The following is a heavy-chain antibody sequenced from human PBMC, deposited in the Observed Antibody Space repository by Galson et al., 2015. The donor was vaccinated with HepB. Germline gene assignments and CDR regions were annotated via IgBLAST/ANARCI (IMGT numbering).Heavy chain of an antibody. CDR1: GFTFSSYS. D-gene: IGHD6-19*01. V-gene: IGHV3-48*04. CDR2: ISSSSTTI. J-gene: IGHJ4*02. CDR3: AKDEAVAGGDYFDY. Sequence: LRLSCAASGFTFSSYSMNWVRQAPGKGLEWVSYISSSSTTIYYADSVKGRFTISRDNAKNSLYLQMDSLRAEDTAVYYCAKDEAVAGGDYFDYWGQGTLVAVSS.